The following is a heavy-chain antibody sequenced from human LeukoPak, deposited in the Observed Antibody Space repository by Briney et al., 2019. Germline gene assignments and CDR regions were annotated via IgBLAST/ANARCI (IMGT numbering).Heavy chain of an antibody. CDR3: AREICSSTSCLAFDI. CDR1: GFTFSSYA. D-gene: IGHD2-2*01. Sequence: GGSLRLSCAAYGFTFSSYAMHWVRQAPGKGLEWVAVISYDGSNKYYADSVKGRFTISRDNSKNTLYLQMNSLRAEDTAVYYCAREICSSTSCLAFDIWGQGTMVTVSS. V-gene: IGHV3-30*04. J-gene: IGHJ3*02. CDR2: ISYDGSNK.